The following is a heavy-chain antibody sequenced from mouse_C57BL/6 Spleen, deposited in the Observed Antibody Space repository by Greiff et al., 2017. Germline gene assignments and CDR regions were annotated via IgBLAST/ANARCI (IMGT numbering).Heavy chain of an antibody. D-gene: IGHD2-4*01. CDR2: IYPGDGDT. CDR1: GYAFSSSW. Sequence: VQLQQSGPELVKPGASVKISCKASGYAFSSSWMNWVKQRPGKGLEWIGRIYPGDGDTNYNGKFKGKATLTADKSSSTAYMQLSSLTSEDSAVYFCASYDYDVGGWGQGTLVTVSA. V-gene: IGHV1-82*01. CDR3: ASYDYDVGG. J-gene: IGHJ3*01.